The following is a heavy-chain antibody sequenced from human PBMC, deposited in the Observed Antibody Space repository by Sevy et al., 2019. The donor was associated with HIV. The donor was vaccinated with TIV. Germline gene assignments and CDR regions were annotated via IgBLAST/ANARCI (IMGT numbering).Heavy chain of an antibody. D-gene: IGHD3-16*02. J-gene: IGHJ4*02. Sequence: GGSLRLSCAASGFTFDGYAMHWVRQAPGKGLEWVSGISWNSGSIDYAESVKGRFTISRDNAKNSLYLQMNILNDEDTALYYCAKGNMMLTFGGIVAKYFDDWGQGTLVTVS. CDR2: ISWNSGSI. CDR3: AKGNMMLTFGGIVAKYFDD. CDR1: GFTFDGYA. V-gene: IGHV3-9*01.